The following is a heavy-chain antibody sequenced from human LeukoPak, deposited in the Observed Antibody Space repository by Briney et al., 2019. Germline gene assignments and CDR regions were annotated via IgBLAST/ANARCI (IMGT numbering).Heavy chain of an antibody. D-gene: IGHD4-11*01. V-gene: IGHV1-18*01. CDR2: ISAYNGNT. CDR1: GYTFSTYG. CDR3: ARDRLPDLQYLPETYNWFDP. J-gene: IGHJ5*02. Sequence: ASVKVSCKASGYTFSTYGISWVRQAPGQGLEWMGWISAYNGNTNYAQKFQGRVTMTTDTSTSTAYMELRSLRSDDTAVYYCARDRLPDLQYLPETYNWFDPWAREPWSPSPQ.